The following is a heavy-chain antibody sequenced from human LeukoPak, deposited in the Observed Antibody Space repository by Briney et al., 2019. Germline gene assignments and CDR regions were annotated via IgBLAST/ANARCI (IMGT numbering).Heavy chain of an antibody. D-gene: IGHD3/OR15-3a*01. CDR1: GFTFSTYN. Sequence: GGSLRLSCSASGFTFSTYNMHWVRQAPGKGLDWVAVIWNDGSNKYYADSVEGRFTISRDNYRSILHLQMESLRAEDTALYYCARGGLDDTWRLPVLAVGGKGPRVIVSS. CDR3: ARGGLDDTWRLPVLAV. CDR2: IWNDGSNK. J-gene: IGHJ6*03. V-gene: IGHV3-33*01.